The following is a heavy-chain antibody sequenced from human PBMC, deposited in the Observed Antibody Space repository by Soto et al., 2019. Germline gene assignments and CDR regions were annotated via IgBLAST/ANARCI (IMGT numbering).Heavy chain of an antibody. D-gene: IGHD3-22*01. J-gene: IGHJ3*02. CDR2: IYSGGST. CDR1: GFTVSSNY. Sequence: GGSLRLSCAASGFTVSSNYMSWVRQAPGKGLEWVSVIYSGGSTYYADSVKGRFTISRDNSKNTLYLQMNSLRAEDTAVYYCARDRRSNYYDSSGYGDAFDIWGQGTMVTVSS. CDR3: ARDRRSNYYDSSGYGDAFDI. V-gene: IGHV3-53*01.